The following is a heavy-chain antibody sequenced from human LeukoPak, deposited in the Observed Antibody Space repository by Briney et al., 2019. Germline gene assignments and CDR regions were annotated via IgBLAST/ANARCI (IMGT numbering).Heavy chain of an antibody. CDR1: GFTFSRYW. V-gene: IGHV3-7*01. J-gene: IGHJ3*02. CDR2: INQDGGEK. D-gene: IGHD3-22*01. CDR3: ARDPYNSGGSRAFDI. Sequence: GGSLRLSCVASGFTFSRYWMTWVRQSPGKGLEWVANINQDGGEKQYADSVKGRFTISRDNAENSLYLQMNSLRPEDTAIYHCARDPYNSGGSRAFDIWGQGTAVAVSS.